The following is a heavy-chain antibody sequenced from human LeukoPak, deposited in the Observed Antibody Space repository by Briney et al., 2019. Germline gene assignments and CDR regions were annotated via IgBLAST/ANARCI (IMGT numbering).Heavy chain of an antibody. CDR1: GGSISSSTYY. Sequence: PSETLSLTCTVSGGSISSSTYYWDWIRQPPGKGLEWIGSIYYSGSTYYNPSLKSRVTISVDTSKNQFSLKLSSVTAADTAVYYCARMSPLRSRPQKGCFDYWGQGTLVTVSS. CDR3: ARMSPLRSRPQKGCFDY. CDR2: IYYSGST. V-gene: IGHV4-39*07. D-gene: IGHD4-17*01. J-gene: IGHJ4*02.